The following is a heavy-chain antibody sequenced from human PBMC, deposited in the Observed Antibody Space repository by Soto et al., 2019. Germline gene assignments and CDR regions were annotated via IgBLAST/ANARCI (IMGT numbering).Heavy chain of an antibody. D-gene: IGHD5-18*01. J-gene: IGHJ4*02. Sequence: EVQLVESGGGLVQPGGSLRLSCAASGFTFSTSWMNWVRQAPGKGLEWVAGIKEDGSEKYYVDSVKGRFTISKDNAENSLELHMNRLRVEDTAVYYCVRERGYNAFDYWGLGTLVTVCS. CDR3: VRERGYNAFDY. CDR1: GFTFSTSW. CDR2: IKEDGSEK. V-gene: IGHV3-7*01.